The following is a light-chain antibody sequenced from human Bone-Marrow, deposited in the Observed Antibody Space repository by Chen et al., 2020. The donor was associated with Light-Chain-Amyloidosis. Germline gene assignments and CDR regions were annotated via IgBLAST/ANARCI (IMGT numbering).Light chain of an antibody. J-gene: IGLJ3*02. CDR3: QVWDRSRERRV. V-gene: IGLV3-21*02. CDR1: NIGSTS. Sequence: SYVLTQPSSVSVAPGQTATIACGGNNIGSTSVHWYQQTPGQAPLLVVYDDSDRPSGIPRRLSGSNSGNTASLTISRVEAGDGADYYGQVWDRSRERRVLGGGTKLTVL. CDR2: DDS.